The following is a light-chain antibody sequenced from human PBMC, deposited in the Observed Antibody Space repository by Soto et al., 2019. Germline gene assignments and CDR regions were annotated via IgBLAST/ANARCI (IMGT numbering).Light chain of an antibody. CDR3: QQSDSRPLT. CDR1: QDISNY. Sequence: DIQMTQSPSSLSASVGDRVTITCRSRQDISNYLNWYQQRPGKAPKLLIYDASNLERGVPSRFSGTRSGTHFTFAVPRVQPEDVATYYSQQSDSRPLTFGPGTRLEI. J-gene: IGKJ5*01. CDR2: DAS. V-gene: IGKV1-33*01.